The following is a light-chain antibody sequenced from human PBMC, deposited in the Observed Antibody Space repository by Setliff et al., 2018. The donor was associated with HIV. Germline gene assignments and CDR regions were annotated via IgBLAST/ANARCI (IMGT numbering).Light chain of an antibody. CDR1: WSDLGGYNY. J-gene: IGLJ1*01. CDR2: DVS. V-gene: IGLV2-14*03. CDR3: SSYTGGSTYV. Sequence: QSALTQPASVSGSPGQSITISCTGTWSDLGGYNYVSWYQQHPGKAPKLMIYDVSNRPSGVSNRFSGSKSGNTASLTISGLQAEDEADYYCSSYTGGSTYVFGTGTKVTVL.